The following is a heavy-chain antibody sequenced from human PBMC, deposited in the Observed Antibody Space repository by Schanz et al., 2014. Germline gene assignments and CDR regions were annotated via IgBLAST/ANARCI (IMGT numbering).Heavy chain of an antibody. V-gene: IGHV3-23*01. CDR3: TADNGHFAFDF. CDR1: GFTFRGYA. CDR2: ISGSGGNT. D-gene: IGHD2-8*01. Sequence: EVQLLASGGGLVQPGGSLRLSCAASGFTFRGYAMSWVRQAPGRGLEWVSIISGSGGNTYYADAVRGRFTISRDNSKNTLYLQMNSLETEDTAVYYCTADNGHFAFDFWGQGTMVTVSS. J-gene: IGHJ3*01.